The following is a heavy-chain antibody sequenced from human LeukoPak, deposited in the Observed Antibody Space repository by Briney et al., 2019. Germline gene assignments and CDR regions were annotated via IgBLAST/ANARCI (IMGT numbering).Heavy chain of an antibody. CDR2: INQDGTEK. CDR3: ARDPTSSWETAFDI. D-gene: IGHD1-26*01. V-gene: IGHV3-7*01. Sequence: GGSLRLSCAASGFPFSTYWMSWVRRAPGKGLEWVANINQDGTEKYYVDSVKGRFTISRDNAKNSLYLQMNSLRAEDTAVYYCARDPTSSWETAFDIWGQGTMVTVSS. J-gene: IGHJ3*02. CDR1: GFPFSTYW.